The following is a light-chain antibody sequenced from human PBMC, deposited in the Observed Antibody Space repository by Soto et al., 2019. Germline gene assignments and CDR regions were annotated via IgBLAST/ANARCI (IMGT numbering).Light chain of an antibody. J-gene: IGLJ1*01. Sequence: QSVLTQPASVSGPPGQSITISCTGTSSDVGGYNYVSWYQQHPGRAPKLMIYEVSNRPSGVSNRFSGSKSGNTASLTISGLQAEDEADYYCTSYPSTSTYVFGTGTKVTVL. CDR1: SSDVGGYNY. CDR2: EVS. V-gene: IGLV2-14*01. CDR3: TSYPSTSTYV.